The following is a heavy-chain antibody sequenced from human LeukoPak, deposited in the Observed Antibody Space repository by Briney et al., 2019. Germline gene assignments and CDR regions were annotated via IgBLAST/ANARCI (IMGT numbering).Heavy chain of an antibody. Sequence: GGSLRLSCAASGFTFSSYGMHWVRQAPGKGLEWVAVIWYDGSNKYYADSVKGRFTISRDNSKNTLYLQMNSLRAGDTAVYYCARDQSGSYDFWSGYQDYWGQGTLVTVSS. V-gene: IGHV3-33*01. J-gene: IGHJ4*02. D-gene: IGHD3-3*01. CDR2: IWYDGSNK. CDR1: GFTFSSYG. CDR3: ARDQSGSYDFWSGYQDY.